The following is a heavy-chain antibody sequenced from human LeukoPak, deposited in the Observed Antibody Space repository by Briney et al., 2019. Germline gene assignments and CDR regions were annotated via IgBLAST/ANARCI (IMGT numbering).Heavy chain of an antibody. Sequence: SETLSLTCNVSGFSISTAYYWGWIRQPPGKGLVWIATIYHSGSTYYSPSLKSRVTISLDKSKNHFSLILRSVTAADTAVYYCARAEAATWFDPWGQGTLVTVSS. CDR1: GFSISTAYY. CDR3: ARAEAATWFDP. V-gene: IGHV4-38-2*02. J-gene: IGHJ5*02. D-gene: IGHD2-15*01. CDR2: IYHSGST.